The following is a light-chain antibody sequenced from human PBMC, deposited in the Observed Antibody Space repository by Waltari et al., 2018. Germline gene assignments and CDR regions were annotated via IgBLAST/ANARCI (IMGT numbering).Light chain of an antibody. Sequence: DIQMTQSPSTLSASVGDRVTITCRASQSIRNWLAWYQQKPGRAPKLLIYQASNLESGVPSRFSGSGSGSQVTLTISSLQPDDFATYYCQQYNNYFWTFGQGTKVEIK. J-gene: IGKJ1*01. CDR2: QAS. V-gene: IGKV1-5*03. CDR1: QSIRNW. CDR3: QQYNNYFWT.